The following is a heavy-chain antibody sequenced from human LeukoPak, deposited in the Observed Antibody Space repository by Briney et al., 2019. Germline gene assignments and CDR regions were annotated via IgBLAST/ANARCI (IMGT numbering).Heavy chain of an antibody. D-gene: IGHD4-23*01. Sequence: GGSLRLSCAASGFTFSDYYMSWIRQAPGKGLEWVSYISSSGSTIYYADSVKGRFTISRDNAKNSLYLQMNSLRAEDTAVYYCARAPVVTPGWYFDLWGRGTLVTVSS. V-gene: IGHV3-11*01. CDR2: ISSSGSTI. J-gene: IGHJ2*01. CDR1: GFTFSDYY. CDR3: ARAPVVTPGWYFDL.